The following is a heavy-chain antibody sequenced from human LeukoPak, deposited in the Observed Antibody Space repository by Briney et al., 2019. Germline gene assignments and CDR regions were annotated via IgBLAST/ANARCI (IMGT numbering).Heavy chain of an antibody. J-gene: IGHJ4*02. CDR1: GGSFSGYY. CDR2: IYYSGST. D-gene: IGHD3-22*01. V-gene: IGHV4-34*01. CDR3: ARVFGGYYSDY. Sequence: KPSETLSLTCAVYGGSFSGYYWSWIRQPPGKGLEWIGSIYYSGSTYYNPSLKSRVTISVDTSKNQFSLKLSSVTAADTAVYYCARVFGGYYSDYWGQGTLVAVSS.